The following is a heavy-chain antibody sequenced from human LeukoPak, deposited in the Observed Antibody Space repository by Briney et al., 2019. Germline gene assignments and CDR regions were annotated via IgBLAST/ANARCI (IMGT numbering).Heavy chain of an antibody. J-gene: IGHJ4*02. V-gene: IGHV4-31*03. Sequence: SQTLSLTCTVSGGSISSGGYYWSWICQHPGKGLEWIGYIYYSGSTYYNPSLKSRVTISVDTSKNQLSLKLSSVTAADTAVYYCARVLTWSAGPIGSAAAGLFDYWGQGTLVTVSS. D-gene: IGHD6-13*01. CDR2: IYYSGST. CDR3: ARVLTWSAGPIGSAAAGLFDY. CDR1: GGSISSGGYY.